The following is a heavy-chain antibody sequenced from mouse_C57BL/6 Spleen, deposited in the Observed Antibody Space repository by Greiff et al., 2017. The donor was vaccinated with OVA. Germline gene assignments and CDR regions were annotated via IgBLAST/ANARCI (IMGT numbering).Heavy chain of an antibody. Sequence: QVQLKESGAELVKPGASVKISCKASGYAFSSYWMNWVKQRPGKGLEWIGQIYPGDGDTNYNGKFKGKATLTADKSSSTAYMQLSSLTSEDSAVYFCARDGSSYEGSAMDYWGQGTSVTVSS. CDR2: IYPGDGDT. D-gene: IGHD1-1*01. CDR1: GYAFSSYW. V-gene: IGHV1-80*01. CDR3: ARDGSSYEGSAMDY. J-gene: IGHJ4*01.